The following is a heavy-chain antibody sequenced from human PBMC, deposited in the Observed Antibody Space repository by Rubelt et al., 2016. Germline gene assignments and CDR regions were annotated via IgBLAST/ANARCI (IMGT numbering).Heavy chain of an antibody. V-gene: IGHV5-10-1*04. D-gene: IGHD3-16*01. CDR1: GYSFTSYW. Sequence: EVQLVQSGAEVKKPGESLRISCKGSGYSFTSYWISWVRQIPGKGLEWMGRIDPSDSYTHYSPAAKGACATSGHKSYSSAYLRGSSLKDSAAAMYYCARLGGLAGSRYYYYYMDVWGKGTTVTVSS. CDR2: IDPSDSYT. CDR3: ARLGGLAGSRYYYYYMDV. J-gene: IGHJ6*03.